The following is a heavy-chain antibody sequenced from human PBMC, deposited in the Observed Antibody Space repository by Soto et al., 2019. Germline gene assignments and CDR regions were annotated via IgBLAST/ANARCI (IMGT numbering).Heavy chain of an antibody. D-gene: IGHD3-9*01. Sequence: ASVKVSCKASGYTFTSYGISWVRQAPGQRLEWMGWINAGNGNTKYSQKFQGRVTITRDTSASTAYMELSSLRSEDTAVYYCARASYDILTGYYRSYYYYGMDVWGQGTTVTVSS. J-gene: IGHJ6*02. CDR2: INAGNGNT. CDR1: GYTFTSYG. V-gene: IGHV1-3*01. CDR3: ARASYDILTGYYRSYYYYGMDV.